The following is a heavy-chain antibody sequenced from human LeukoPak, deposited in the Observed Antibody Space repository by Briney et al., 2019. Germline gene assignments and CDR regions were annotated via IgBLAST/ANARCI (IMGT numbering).Heavy chain of an antibody. V-gene: IGHV3-30*02. D-gene: IGHD3-22*01. CDR1: GFSFSSYG. J-gene: IGHJ6*02. CDR3: AKDRRRYYDSSGSYGMDV. Sequence: GGSLRLSCVASGFSFSSYGMHWVRQGPGKGLGWVAFIWKDGSNKYYVDSVKGRFNISRDNSKKMLYLQMNSLRGEDTAVYYCAKDRRRYYDSSGSYGMDVWGQGTTVTVSS. CDR2: IWKDGSNK.